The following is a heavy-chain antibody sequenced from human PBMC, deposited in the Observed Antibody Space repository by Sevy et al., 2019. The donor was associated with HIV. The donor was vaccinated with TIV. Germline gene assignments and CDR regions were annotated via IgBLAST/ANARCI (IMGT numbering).Heavy chain of an antibody. J-gene: IGHJ4*02. CDR2: IQYDGSNK. D-gene: IGHD2-21*01. CDR1: GFSFSSYG. CDR3: VKEGGGEGGDH. V-gene: IGHV3-30*02. Sequence: GGSLRLSCAASGFSFSSYGMHWVRQAPGKGLEWRSYIQYDGSNKDYGDSVKGRFTISRENSKNTLYLQMNSLRVEDTAVFYCVKEGGGEGGDHWGQGTLVTVSS.